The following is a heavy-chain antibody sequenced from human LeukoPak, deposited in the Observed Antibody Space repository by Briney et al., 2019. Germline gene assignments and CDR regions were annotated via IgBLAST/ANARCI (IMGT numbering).Heavy chain of an antibody. J-gene: IGHJ5*02. V-gene: IGHV1-2*02. D-gene: IGHD3-10*01. CDR1: GGTFSSYA. Sequence: ASVKVSCKASGGTFSSYAISWVRQAPGQGLEWMGWINPNSGGTNYAQKFQGRVTMTRDTSISTAYMELSRLRSDDTAVYYCARVANVLLWFGEDGPFDPWGQGTLVTVSS. CDR2: INPNSGGT. CDR3: ARVANVLLWFGEDGPFDP.